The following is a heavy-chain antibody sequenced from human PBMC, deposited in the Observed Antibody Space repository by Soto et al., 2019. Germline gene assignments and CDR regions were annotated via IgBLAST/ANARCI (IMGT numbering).Heavy chain of an antibody. D-gene: IGHD3-16*02. J-gene: IGHJ6*02. CDR1: GFTFSSYA. V-gene: IGHV3-23*01. CDR2: ISGSGGST. CDR3: AKASISGGLMITFGGVIAPLGLYGMDV. Sequence: GGSLRLSCAASGFTFSSYAMSWVRQAPGKGLEWVSAISGSGGSTHYADSVKGRFTISRDNSKNTLYLQMNSLRAEDTAVYYCAKASISGGLMITFGGVIAPLGLYGMDVWRQGTTVTVSS.